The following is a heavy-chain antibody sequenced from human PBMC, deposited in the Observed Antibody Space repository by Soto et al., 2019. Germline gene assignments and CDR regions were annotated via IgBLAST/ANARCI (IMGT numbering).Heavy chain of an antibody. J-gene: IGHJ3*02. D-gene: IGHD4-17*01. Sequence: GGSLRLSCAVSGFTVSANYMSWVRQAPGKGLEWVSVIYSGGTTYYSNSVKGRFTISRDTSQNTLYLQMNSLRAEDTAVYYCARDRDDFSDYYAFDIWGQGIMVTVSS. V-gene: IGHV3-66*01. CDR3: ARDRDDFSDYYAFDI. CDR1: GFTVSANY. CDR2: IYSGGTT.